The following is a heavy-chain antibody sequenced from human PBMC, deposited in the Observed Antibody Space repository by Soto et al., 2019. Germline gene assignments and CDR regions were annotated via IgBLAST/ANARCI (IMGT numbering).Heavy chain of an antibody. CDR2: YHSGGST. CDR3: VRSREMESGNDYGLDV. CDR1: GVSLNTADTW. Sequence: QVQLQESGSGLVKPSQSLSLTCTVSGVSLNTADTWWSWIRQSPGKGLEFIGYYHSGGSTYYYASFRSRVIRSADTSNSQFSLKLSSVTVADTDVYFCVRSREMESGNDYGLDVWGQGTTVTVSS. J-gene: IGHJ6*02. V-gene: IGHV4-30-4*01. D-gene: IGHD2-15*01.